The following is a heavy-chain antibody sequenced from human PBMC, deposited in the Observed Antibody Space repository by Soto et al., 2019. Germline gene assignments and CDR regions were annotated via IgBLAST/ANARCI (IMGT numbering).Heavy chain of an antibody. J-gene: IGHJ3*02. Sequence: PGGSLRLSCEGFGFTLSVYYMDWVRQAPGKGLEWVGRTRNRANSYATEYAASVKGRFTISRDRSKNTVYLQMNSLTAGDTAVYYCAKAAATGGGAFDICGQGTMVTVSS. CDR2: TRNRANSYAT. V-gene: IGHV3-72*01. CDR3: AKAAATGGGAFDI. D-gene: IGHD2-8*02. CDR1: GFTLSVYY.